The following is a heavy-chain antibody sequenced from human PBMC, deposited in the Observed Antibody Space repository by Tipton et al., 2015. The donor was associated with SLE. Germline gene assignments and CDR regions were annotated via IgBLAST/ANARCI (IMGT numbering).Heavy chain of an antibody. V-gene: IGHV4-59*08. CDR1: GGSISSYY. Sequence: TLALTCTVSGGSISSYYWSWIRQPPGKGLEWIGYIYYSGSTNYNPSLKSRVTISVDTSKNQFSLKLSSVTAADTAVYHCARHLGSSGFDYWGQGTLVTVSS. CDR3: ARHLGSSGFDY. D-gene: IGHD3-22*01. CDR2: IYYSGST. J-gene: IGHJ4*02.